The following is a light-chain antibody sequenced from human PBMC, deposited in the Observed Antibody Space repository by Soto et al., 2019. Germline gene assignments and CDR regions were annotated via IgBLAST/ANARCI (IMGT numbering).Light chain of an antibody. CDR1: SSDVGGYNY. Sequence: QSALTQPASVSGSPGQSITISCTGTSSDVGGYNYVSWYQQHPGKAPKLLIFEVRNRPSGVSNRFSGSKSGDTASLTISGLQTGDEADYYCSSFTGSSTWVFGGGTQLTVL. J-gene: IGLJ3*02. V-gene: IGLV2-14*01. CDR2: EVR. CDR3: SSFTGSSTWV.